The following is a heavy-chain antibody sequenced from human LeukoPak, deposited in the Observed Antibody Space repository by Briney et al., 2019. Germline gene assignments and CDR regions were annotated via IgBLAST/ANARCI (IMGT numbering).Heavy chain of an antibody. J-gene: IGHJ4*02. CDR1: GFTFSSYA. CDR3: AKDRLVVAPAAMTSNFDF. V-gene: IGHV3-30-3*01. Sequence: GGSLRLSCAAPGFTFSSYAMHWVRQAPGKGLEWVAVISYDGSNKYYADSVKGRFTISRDNSKNTLYLQMNSLKTEDTAVYYCAKDRLVVAPAAMTSNFDFWGQGTLVTVSS. CDR2: ISYDGSNK. D-gene: IGHD2-2*01.